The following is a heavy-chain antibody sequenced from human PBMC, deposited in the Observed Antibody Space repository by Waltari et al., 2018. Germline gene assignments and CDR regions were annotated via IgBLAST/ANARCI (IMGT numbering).Heavy chain of an antibody. Sequence: EVHLVESGGGLVKPGGSLRVCCAASGFDFSSFSINWIRQTPGKGLEWVSRINSDVSDTSYADSVRGRFTVSRDNAKNMVYLQMKSLRAEDTAIYYCTRDSPSWIWGQGTMVSVSS. V-gene: IGHV3-74*01. J-gene: IGHJ3*02. CDR2: INSDVSDT. CDR3: TRDSPSWI. CDR1: GFDFSSFS.